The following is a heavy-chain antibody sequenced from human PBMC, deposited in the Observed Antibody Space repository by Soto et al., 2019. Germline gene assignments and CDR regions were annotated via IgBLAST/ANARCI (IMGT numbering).Heavy chain of an antibody. J-gene: IGHJ6*02. D-gene: IGHD6-6*01. CDR2: IDPSDSYT. CDR1: GDSFTSYW. CDR3: ARLRQLAFYYYGMDV. Sequence: PGESLKISCKGSGDSFTSYWISWVRQMPGKGLEWMGRIDPSDSYTNYSPSFQGHVTISADKSISTAYLQWSSLKASDTAMYYCARLRQLAFYYYGMDVWGQGTTVTVSS. V-gene: IGHV5-10-1*01.